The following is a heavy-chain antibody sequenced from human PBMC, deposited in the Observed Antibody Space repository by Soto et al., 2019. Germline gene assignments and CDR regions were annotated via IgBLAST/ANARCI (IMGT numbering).Heavy chain of an antibody. J-gene: IGHJ6*02. CDR1: VFTFSSYS. D-gene: IGHD3-10*01. CDR3: ARDLRYYYGSGVMDV. Sequence: GGALRVECAEPVFTFSSYSMNWVRQAPGKGLEWVSSISSSSSYIYYADSVKGRFTISRDNAKNSLYLQMNSLRAEDTAVYYCARDLRYYYGSGVMDVWGQGTTVTVSS. V-gene: IGHV3-21*01. CDR2: ISSSSSYI.